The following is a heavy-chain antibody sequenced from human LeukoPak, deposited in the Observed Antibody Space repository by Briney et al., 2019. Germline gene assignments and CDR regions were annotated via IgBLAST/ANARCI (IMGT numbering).Heavy chain of an antibody. Sequence: PGGSLRLSCAASGFTLSSYAMSWVRQAPGKGLEWVSLISGNAGSTYYADSVKGRFTISRDITKNTLYLQMNSLRAEDTAVYYCAKVVGATTYMVYWGQGTLVTVSS. V-gene: IGHV3-23*01. CDR3: AKVVGATTYMVY. CDR1: GFTLSSYA. CDR2: ISGNAGST. J-gene: IGHJ4*02. D-gene: IGHD1-26*01.